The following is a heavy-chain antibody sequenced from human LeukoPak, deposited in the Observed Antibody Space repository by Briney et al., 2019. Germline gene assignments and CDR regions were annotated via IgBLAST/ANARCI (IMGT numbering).Heavy chain of an antibody. Sequence: KPGGSLRLSCAASGFTFSNFGINWVRQAPGKGLEWVSSISSSSSYISYADSVKGRFTISRDNAKNSLDLQMNSLRAEDTAVYYCAIGRYSSGWYTFDYWGQGTLVTVSS. CDR1: GFTFSNFG. CDR2: ISSSSSYI. D-gene: IGHD6-19*01. V-gene: IGHV3-21*01. CDR3: AIGRYSSGWYTFDY. J-gene: IGHJ4*02.